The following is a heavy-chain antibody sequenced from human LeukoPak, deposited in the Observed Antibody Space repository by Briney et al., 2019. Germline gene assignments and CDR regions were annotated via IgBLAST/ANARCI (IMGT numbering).Heavy chain of an antibody. J-gene: IGHJ4*02. D-gene: IGHD3-9*01. Sequence: GGSLRLSCAASGFTFSSYAMSWVRQAPGKGLGWVANIKEDGSAKYYVDSVKGRFIISRDNAKNSMYLQMNTLRGEDTAVYYCARILTGYDAFDYWGQGTLVTVSS. CDR1: GFTFSSYA. V-gene: IGHV3-7*01. CDR3: ARILTGYDAFDY. CDR2: IKEDGSAK.